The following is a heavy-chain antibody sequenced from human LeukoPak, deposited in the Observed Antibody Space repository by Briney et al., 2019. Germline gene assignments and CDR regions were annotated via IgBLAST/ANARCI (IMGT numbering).Heavy chain of an antibody. CDR2: IKQDGSEK. D-gene: IGHD3-10*01. CDR3: ARDYGTLFEHYGMDV. Sequence: QNRGSQRLSCAASGFTFSSYWMSGVRQAPGKGLEWVANIKQDGSEKYYVDSVKGRFTISRDNAKNSLYLQMNSLRAEDTAVYYCARDYGTLFEHYGMDVWGQGTTVTVSS. J-gene: IGHJ6*02. CDR1: GFTFSSYW. V-gene: IGHV3-7*03.